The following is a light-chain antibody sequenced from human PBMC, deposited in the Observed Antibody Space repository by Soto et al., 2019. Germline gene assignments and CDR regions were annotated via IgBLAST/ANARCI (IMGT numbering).Light chain of an antibody. J-gene: IGKJ1*01. CDR2: KAS. Sequence: DIQMTQSPSTLSASVGDRVTITCRASQSINSWLSWYQQKPGRAPKLLIYKASSLESGVPSRFSGSGSGTEFTLTISSLQPDDFATNYCQQYNGYSQTFGQGTKVEI. V-gene: IGKV1-5*03. CDR3: QQYNGYSQT. CDR1: QSINSW.